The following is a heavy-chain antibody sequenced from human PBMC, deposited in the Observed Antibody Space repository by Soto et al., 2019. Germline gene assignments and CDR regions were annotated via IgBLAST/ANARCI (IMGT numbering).Heavy chain of an antibody. V-gene: IGHV3-49*03. Sequence: GGSLRLSCTASGFTFGDYAMSWFRQAPGKGLEWVGFIRSKAYGGTTEYAASVKGRFTISRDDSKSIAYLQMNSLKTEDTAVYYCTRDPQPYAIDAFDIWGQGTMVTVSS. J-gene: IGHJ3*02. D-gene: IGHD2-8*01. CDR1: GFTFGDYA. CDR2: IRSKAYGGTT. CDR3: TRDPQPYAIDAFDI.